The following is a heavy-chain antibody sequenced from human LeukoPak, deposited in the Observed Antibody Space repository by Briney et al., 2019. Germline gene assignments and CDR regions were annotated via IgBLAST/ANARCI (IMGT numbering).Heavy chain of an antibody. CDR3: AREKGPQRNPRDAFDI. J-gene: IGHJ3*02. CDR1: GFTFSSYS. Sequence: GGSLRLSCAASGFTFSSYSMNWVRQAPGMGLEWVSSISSSSSYIYYADSVKGRFTISRDNAKNSLYLQMNSLRAEDTAVYYCAREKGPQRNPRDAFDIWGQGTMVTVSS. D-gene: IGHD1-14*01. CDR2: ISSSSSYI. V-gene: IGHV3-21*01.